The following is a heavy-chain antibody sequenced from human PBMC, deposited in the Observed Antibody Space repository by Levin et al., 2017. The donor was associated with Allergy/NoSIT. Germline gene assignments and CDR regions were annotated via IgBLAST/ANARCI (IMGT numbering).Heavy chain of an antibody. J-gene: IGHJ4*01. D-gene: IGHD1-26*01. CDR1: GFTFSSYS. CDR2: ISSSSTTI. V-gene: IGHV3-48*01. CDR3: VRGIVGSSSAS. Sequence: GGSLRLSCAASGFTFSSYSMNWVRQAPGKGLEWVSYISSSSTTIYYADSVKGRFSISRDNAENSLYLQMHSLRAEDTALYYCVRGIVGSSSASGGHGTLVTVSS.